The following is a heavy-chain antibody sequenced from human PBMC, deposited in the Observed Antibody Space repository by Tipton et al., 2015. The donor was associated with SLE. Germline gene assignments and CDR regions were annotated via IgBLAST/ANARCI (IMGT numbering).Heavy chain of an antibody. J-gene: IGHJ5*02. V-gene: IGHV4-39*01. CDR1: GGSISSSSYY. Sequence: TLSLTCTVSGGSISSSSYYWGWIRQPPGKGLEWIGSIYYSGSTYYNPSLQSRVTISVDTSKNQFSLKLSSVTAADTAVYYCARHEGWFDPWGQGTLVTVSS. CDR2: IYYSGST. CDR3: ARHEGWFDP.